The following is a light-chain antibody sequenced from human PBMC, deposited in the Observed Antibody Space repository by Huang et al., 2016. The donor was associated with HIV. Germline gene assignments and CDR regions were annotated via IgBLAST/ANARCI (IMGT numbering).Light chain of an antibody. CDR2: GAS. CDR3: QQYNNWPPLT. V-gene: IGKV3-15*01. Sequence: EIVMTPSPATLSVSPGERATLSCRASQSVRPNFACYQQMPGQAPRLLIDGASTRDTGVPARLSGSGFGTEFTLTISSLQSEDFAVYYCQQYNNWPPLTFGPGTKVDIQ. CDR1: QSVRPN. J-gene: IGKJ3*01.